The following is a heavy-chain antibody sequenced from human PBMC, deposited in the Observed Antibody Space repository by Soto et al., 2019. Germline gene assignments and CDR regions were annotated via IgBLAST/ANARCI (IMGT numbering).Heavy chain of an antibody. Sequence: PSEALSLTCAVSGASISSACWWTGVRQAPGKGLEWIGEIYHVGSTKYNPSLKSRVTISVDKSNNQFSLELRSVTAADTAVYYCATLPSRIVVVKTELPTWGQGILGTVS. D-gene: IGHD2-15*01. CDR1: GASISSACW. CDR3: ATLPSRIVVVKTELPT. J-gene: IGHJ5*02. CDR2: IYHVGST. V-gene: IGHV4-4*02.